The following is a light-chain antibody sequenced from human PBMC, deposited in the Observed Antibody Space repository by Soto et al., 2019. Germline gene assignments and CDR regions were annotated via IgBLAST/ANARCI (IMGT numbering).Light chain of an antibody. Sequence: DIQMTQSPSTLSAPVADRVTITCLASQTITKLLACYQQGLGIARVLLIYEASSLEKGLPARFGGSVSGTEFTLTISSLQPDDFATYYCQQYNVYSWTFGQGTKVDIK. V-gene: IGKV1-5*03. J-gene: IGKJ1*01. CDR1: QTITKL. CDR2: EAS. CDR3: QQYNVYSWT.